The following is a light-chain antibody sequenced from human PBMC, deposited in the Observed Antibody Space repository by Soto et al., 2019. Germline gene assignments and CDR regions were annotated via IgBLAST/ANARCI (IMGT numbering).Light chain of an antibody. CDR3: QQSYSPPYT. J-gene: IGKJ2*01. V-gene: IGKV1-39*01. Sequence: DIQMTQSPSSLSASVGDRVTITCRASQSISSYLNWYQQKPGKAPKLLIYAASSLQSGVPSRFSGSGSGTDFTLTISSLQPEDFVTYYCQQSYSPPYTFGQGTKLEIK. CDR2: AAS. CDR1: QSISSY.